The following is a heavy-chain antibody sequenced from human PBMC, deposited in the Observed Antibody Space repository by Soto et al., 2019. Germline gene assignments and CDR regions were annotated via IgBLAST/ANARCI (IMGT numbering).Heavy chain of an antibody. J-gene: IGHJ4*02. Sequence: QVQLVQSGAEVKKPGSSVKVSCKASGGTFSSYTISWVRQAPGQGLEWRGRIIPILGIANYAQKFQGRVTITADKSTSTADMELSSLRSEDTAVYYCAREEGATHDLDYWGQGTLVTVSS. V-gene: IGHV1-69*08. CDR2: IIPILGIA. CDR3: AREEGATHDLDY. CDR1: GGTFSSYT. D-gene: IGHD1-26*01.